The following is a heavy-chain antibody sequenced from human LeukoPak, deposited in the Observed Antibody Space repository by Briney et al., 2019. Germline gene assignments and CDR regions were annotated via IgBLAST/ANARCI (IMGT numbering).Heavy chain of an antibody. CDR1: GGSISSYY. CDR3: ARSVDTSMVGDY. D-gene: IGHD5-18*01. J-gene: IGHJ4*02. Sequence: SETLSLTCTVSGGSISSYYWSWIRQPPGKGLEWIGYIYYSGSTNYNPSLKSRVTISVDTSKNQFSLKLSSVTAADTAVYYCARSVDTSMVGDYWGQGTLVTVSS. CDR2: IYYSGST. V-gene: IGHV4-59*01.